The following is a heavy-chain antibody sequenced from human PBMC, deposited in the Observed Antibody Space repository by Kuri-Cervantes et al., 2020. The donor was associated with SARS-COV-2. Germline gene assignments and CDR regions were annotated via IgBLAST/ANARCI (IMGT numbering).Heavy chain of an antibody. CDR2: IYYSGST. CDR1: GCSISIYY. D-gene: IGHD6-13*01. CDR3: ARGVGYSSSWSRGGAFDI. Sequence: SETLSLTCTVSGCSISIYYWSWTRQPPGKGLEWIGYIYYSGSTNYNPSLKSRVTISVDTSKNQFSLKLGAVNDADTAVYSCARGVGYSSSWSRGGAFDIWGQGTMVTVSS. V-gene: IGHV4-59*01. J-gene: IGHJ3*02.